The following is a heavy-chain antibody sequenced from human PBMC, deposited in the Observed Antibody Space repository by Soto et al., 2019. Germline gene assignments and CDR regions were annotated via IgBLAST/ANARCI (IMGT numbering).Heavy chain of an antibody. J-gene: IGHJ5*02. Sequence: SETLSLTCTVSGGSISSGDYYWSWIRQPPGKGLEWIGYIYYSGGTYYNPSLKGRVTISVDTPKNQFSLKLSSVTAADTAVYYCARLVQLLQGRWFDPWGQGTLVTVSS. D-gene: IGHD2-15*01. CDR1: GGSISSGDYY. CDR3: ARLVQLLQGRWFDP. V-gene: IGHV4-30-4*01. CDR2: IYYSGGT.